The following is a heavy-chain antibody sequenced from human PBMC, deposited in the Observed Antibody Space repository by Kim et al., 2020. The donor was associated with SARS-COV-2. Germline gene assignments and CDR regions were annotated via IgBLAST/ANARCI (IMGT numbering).Heavy chain of an antibody. J-gene: IGHJ3*02. CDR3: ARGYGDYGYGAFDI. D-gene: IGHD4-17*01. V-gene: IGHV1-69*04. Sequence: AQKFQGRVTITADKSTSTAYMELSSLRSEDTAVYYCARGYGDYGYGAFDIWGQGTMVTVSS.